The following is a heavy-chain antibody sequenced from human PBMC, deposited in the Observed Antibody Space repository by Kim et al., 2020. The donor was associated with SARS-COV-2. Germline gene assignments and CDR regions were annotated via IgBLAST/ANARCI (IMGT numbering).Heavy chain of an antibody. Sequence: SETLSLTCTVSGGSISSGSYYWSWIRQPAGKGLEWIGRLYTTGTTKYNPSLKSRVTISGDTSKNQFSLNLKSVTAADTAVYYCAGGQGSRWETRAFDDWGQGTLVTVSS. D-gene: IGHD1-26*01. CDR3: AGGQGSRWETRAFDD. J-gene: IGHJ4*02. V-gene: IGHV4-61*02. CDR1: GGSISSGSYY. CDR2: LYTTGTT.